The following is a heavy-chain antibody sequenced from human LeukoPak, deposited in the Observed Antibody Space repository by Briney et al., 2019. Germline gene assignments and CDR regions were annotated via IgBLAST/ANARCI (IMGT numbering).Heavy chain of an antibody. D-gene: IGHD3-3*01. CDR2: IWYDGSNK. CDR3: ARGSAVLARYYYYGRDV. CDR1: GFTFSSYG. J-gene: IGHJ6*02. Sequence: GGSLRLSCAASGFTFSSYGMHWVRQAPGKGLEWVAVIWYDGSNKYYADSVKGRFTISRDNSKNTLYLQMNSLRAEDTAVYYCARGSAVLARYYYYGRDVWGQGTTVTVSS. V-gene: IGHV3-33*08.